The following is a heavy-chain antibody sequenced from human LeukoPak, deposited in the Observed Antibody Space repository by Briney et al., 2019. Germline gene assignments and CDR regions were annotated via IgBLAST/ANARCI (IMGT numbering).Heavy chain of an antibody. J-gene: IGHJ4*02. V-gene: IGHV3-23*01. Sequence: AGGSLRLSCAGSGFTFTNSILSWVRQAPGKGLEWLSTFSGNDGYTYYADSVKGRFTISRDNSKNTLYLQMNSLRAEDTAVYYCAKLVRGYYYDSSGYYWGQGTLVTVSS. CDR3: AKLVRGYYYDSSGYY. D-gene: IGHD3-22*01. CDR2: FSGNDGYT. CDR1: GFTFTNSI.